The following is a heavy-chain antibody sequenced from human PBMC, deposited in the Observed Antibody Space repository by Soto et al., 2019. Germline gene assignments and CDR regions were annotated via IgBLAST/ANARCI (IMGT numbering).Heavy chain of an antibody. D-gene: IGHD6-13*01. CDR1: GYTFTSYG. J-gene: IGHJ4*02. CDR3: ARGGEGLLSIAAAGLGTSAFDY. CDR2: ISAYNGNT. Sequence: QVKLVQSGAEVKKPGASVKVSCKASGYTFTSYGISWVRQAPGQGLEWMGRISAYNGNTNYAQKLQGRVTMTTDTSTSTAYMELRSLRSDDTAVYYCARGGEGLLSIAAAGLGTSAFDYWGQGTLVTVSS. V-gene: IGHV1-18*01.